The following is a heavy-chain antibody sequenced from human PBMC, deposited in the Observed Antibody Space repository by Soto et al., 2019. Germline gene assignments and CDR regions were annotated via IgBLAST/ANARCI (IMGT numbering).Heavy chain of an antibody. V-gene: IGHV1-18*01. CDR3: QTGKLGHNSYVDGFDI. Sequence: APVKLSCKASGYTFTSYAISWARQAPGQRHKWMGWISAYNGNTNYAQKLQGRVTMTTDTSTSTAYMELRSLRSDHTAAASWQTGKLGHNSYVDGFDIREQGSMGTVSS. CDR2: ISAYNGNT. J-gene: IGHJ3*02. CDR1: GYTFTSYA. D-gene: IGHD5-12*01.